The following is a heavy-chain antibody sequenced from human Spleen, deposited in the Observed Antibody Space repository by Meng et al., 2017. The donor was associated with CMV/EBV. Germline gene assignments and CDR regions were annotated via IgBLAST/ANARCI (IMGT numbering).Heavy chain of an antibody. CDR1: GYSFTGYY. D-gene: IGHD3-3*01. CDR2: MNPNSGNT. CDR3: ARERRTIFGVVIAPYYYYYGMDV. J-gene: IGHJ6*02. Sequence: ASVKVSCKASGYSFTGYYIHWVRQAPGQGLEWMGWMNPNSGNTGYAQKFQGRVTITRDTSISTAYMELSRLRSDDTAVYYCARERRTIFGVVIAPYYYYYGMDVWGQGTTVTVSS. V-gene: IGHV1-8*02.